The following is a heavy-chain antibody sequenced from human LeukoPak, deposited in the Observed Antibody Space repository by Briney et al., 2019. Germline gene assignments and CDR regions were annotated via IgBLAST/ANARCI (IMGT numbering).Heavy chain of an antibody. CDR1: GFTFSSYS. J-gene: IGHJ4*02. Sequence: PGGSLRLSCAASGFTFSSYSMNWVRQAPGKGLEWVSYISSSSSTIYYADSVKGRFTISRDNAKNSLYLQMNSLRAEDTAVYYCARDPQAYYDFWSGTGIGGYLFDYWGQGTLVTVSS. CDR3: ARDPQAYYDFWSGTGIGGYLFDY. V-gene: IGHV3-48*01. CDR2: ISSSSSTI. D-gene: IGHD3-3*01.